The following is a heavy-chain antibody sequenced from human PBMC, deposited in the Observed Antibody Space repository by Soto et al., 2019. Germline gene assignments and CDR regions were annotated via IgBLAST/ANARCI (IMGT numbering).Heavy chain of an antibody. CDR2: THYSGST. Sequence: SETLSLTCTVSGGSINRYHWSWIRQPPGRGLEWIGYTHYSGSTNYNPSFKSRVAISVDTSKTQFSLKLSSVTAADTAVYYCARHPSNYFDYWGQGTLVTVPS. J-gene: IGHJ4*02. CDR3: ARHPSNYFDY. CDR1: GGSINRYH. V-gene: IGHV4-59*08.